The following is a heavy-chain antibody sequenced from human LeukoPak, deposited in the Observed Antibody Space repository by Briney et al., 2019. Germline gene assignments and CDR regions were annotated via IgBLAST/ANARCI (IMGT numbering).Heavy chain of an antibody. CDR1: GGSFSGYY. CDR3: AREGEAHDYGDYLGY. D-gene: IGHD4-17*01. J-gene: IGHJ4*02. CDR2: INHSGST. V-gene: IGHV4-34*01. Sequence: SETLSLTCAVYGGSFSGYYWSWIRQPPGKGLEWIGEINHSGSTNYNPSLKSRVTISVDTSKNQFSLKLSSVTAADTAVYYCAREGEAHDYGDYLGYWGQGTLVTVSS.